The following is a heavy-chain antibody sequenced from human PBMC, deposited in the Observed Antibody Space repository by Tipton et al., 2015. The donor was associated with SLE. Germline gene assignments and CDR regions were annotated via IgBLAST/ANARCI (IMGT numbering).Heavy chain of an antibody. J-gene: IGHJ6*03. D-gene: IGHD4-23*01. Sequence: QLVQSGAEVKKPGESLKISCKASGYSFATYWIGWVRQMPGKGLEWLGIVYPSDSDTRYSPSFQGQVTISADKSINTAYLQWSSLKASDTALYYCARQDYGGDLFYQMDVWGKGTTVTVSS. CDR3: ARQDYGGDLFYQMDV. CDR2: VYPSDSDT. V-gene: IGHV5-51*03. CDR1: GYSFATYW.